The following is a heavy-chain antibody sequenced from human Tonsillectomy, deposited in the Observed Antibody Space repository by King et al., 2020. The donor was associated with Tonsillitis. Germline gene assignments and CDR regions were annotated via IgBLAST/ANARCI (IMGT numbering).Heavy chain of an antibody. J-gene: IGHJ6*02. V-gene: IGHV3-30-3*01. CDR2: ISYDGSNK. Sequence: VQLVESGGGVVQPGRSLRLSCAASGFTFSSHAMHWVRQAPGKGLEWVAVISYDGSNKYYADSVKGRFTISRDNSKNTLYLQMNSLRVEDTAVFHCARDLRCYNNYYYSGMDVWGQGTTVTVSS. CDR1: GFTFSSHA. D-gene: IGHD4/OR15-4a*01. CDR3: ARDLRCYNNYYYSGMDV.